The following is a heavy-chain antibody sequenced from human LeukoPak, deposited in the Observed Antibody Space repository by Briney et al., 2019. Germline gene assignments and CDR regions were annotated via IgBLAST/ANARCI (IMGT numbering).Heavy chain of an antibody. D-gene: IGHD3-22*01. V-gene: IGHV3-48*03. J-gene: IGHJ4*02. CDR3: ARGTMIVVVTPSGIDY. CDR1: GFTFSSYE. Sequence: GESLKISCAASGFTFSSYEMNWVRQAPGKGLEWVSYISSSGSTIYYADSVKGRFTISRDNAKNSLYLQMNSLRAEDTAVYYCARGTMIVVVTPSGIDYWGQGTLVTVSS. CDR2: ISSSGSTI.